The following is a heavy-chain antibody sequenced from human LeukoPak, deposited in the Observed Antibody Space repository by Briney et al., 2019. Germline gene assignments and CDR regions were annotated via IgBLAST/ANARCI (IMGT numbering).Heavy chain of an antibody. CDR1: GFTFSDYY. V-gene: IGHV3-23*01. CDR2: ISGSGGST. Sequence: GGSLRLSCAASGFTFSDYYMSWIRQAPGKGLEWVSAISGSGGSTYYADSVKGRFTISRDNSKNTLYLQMNSLRAEDTAVYYCAKAWLRFPYFDYWGQGTLVAVSS. CDR3: AKAWLRFPYFDY. J-gene: IGHJ4*02. D-gene: IGHD5-12*01.